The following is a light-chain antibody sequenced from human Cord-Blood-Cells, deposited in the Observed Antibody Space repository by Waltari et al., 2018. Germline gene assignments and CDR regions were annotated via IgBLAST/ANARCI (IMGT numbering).Light chain of an antibody. CDR2: LGS. Sequence: DIVMTQSPLSLHVPPGEPASISCRSSQSLLHSNGYNYLDWYLQKPGQSPQLLIYLGSNRASGVPDRFSGSGSGTDFTLKISRVEAEDVGVYYCMQALQTPITFGQGTRLEIK. CDR3: MQALQTPIT. J-gene: IGKJ5*01. CDR1: QSLLHSNGYNY. V-gene: IGKV2-28*01.